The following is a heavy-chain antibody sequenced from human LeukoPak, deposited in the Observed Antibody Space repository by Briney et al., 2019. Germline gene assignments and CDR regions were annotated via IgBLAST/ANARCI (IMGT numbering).Heavy chain of an antibody. CDR1: GDSISSRGYY. CDR3: ARGRRSPYYMDV. CDR2: IYYSGST. Sequence: SETLSLTCTVSGDSISSRGYYWGWIRQPPGKELEWIGSIYYSGSTYNKPSLKSRVTISVDTSKNQFSLKLTSVTAADTAVYYCARGRRSPYYMDVWGKGTTVTVSS. V-gene: IGHV4-39*07. D-gene: IGHD3-16*01. J-gene: IGHJ6*03.